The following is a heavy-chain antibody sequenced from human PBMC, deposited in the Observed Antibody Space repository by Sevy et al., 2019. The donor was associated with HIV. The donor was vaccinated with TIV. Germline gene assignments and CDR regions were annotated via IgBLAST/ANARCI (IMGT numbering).Heavy chain of an antibody. J-gene: IGHJ4*02. V-gene: IGHV3-21*01. CDR1: GFTFSSYS. CDR2: ISSSSSYI. D-gene: IGHD3-22*01. CDR3: ARDSRYYYDSSGYYIDY. Sequence: GGSLRLSCAASGFTFSSYSMNWVRQAPGKGLEWVSSISSSSSYIYYADSVKGRFTISRDNAKNSLYLQRNSLRAEDTAVYYCARDSRYYYDSSGYYIDYWGQGTLVTVSS.